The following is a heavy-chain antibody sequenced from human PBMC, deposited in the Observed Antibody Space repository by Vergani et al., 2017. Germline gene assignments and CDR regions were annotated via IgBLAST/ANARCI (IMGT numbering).Heavy chain of an antibody. V-gene: IGHV3-21*01. CDR2: IISSSSYI. D-gene: IGHD3-3*01. J-gene: IGHJ6*03. CDR3: ARVIGHYDCASGPSNYYYYMDV. CDR1: GFTFSSYS. Sequence: EVQLVESGGGLVKPGGSLRLSCAASGFTFSSYSMNWVRQAPGKGLEWVSSIISSSSYIYYADSVKGRFTISRNNAKNSLYLQMNSLRAGDTAVYYCARVIGHYDCASGPSNYYYYMDVWGKGTTVTVSS.